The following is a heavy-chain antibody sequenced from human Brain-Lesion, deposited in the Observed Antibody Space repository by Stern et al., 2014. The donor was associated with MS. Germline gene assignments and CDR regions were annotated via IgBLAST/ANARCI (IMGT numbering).Heavy chain of an antibody. D-gene: IGHD6-6*01. V-gene: IGHV5-51*01. J-gene: IGHJ4*02. CDR3: ARRGDSSSSGFDY. Sequence: VQLVQSGAEVKKPGESLKISCKGSGYRFTSNWIGWGRQMPGKGLAWMGIIWPGDSDTRYSPSFQGQVTISADKSISTAYLQWSSLQASDTAMYYCARRGDSSSSGFDYWGQGTLVIVSS. CDR1: GYRFTSNW. CDR2: IWPGDSDT.